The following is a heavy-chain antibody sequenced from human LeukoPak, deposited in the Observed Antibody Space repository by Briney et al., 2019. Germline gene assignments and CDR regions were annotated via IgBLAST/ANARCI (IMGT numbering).Heavy chain of an antibody. CDR1: GFTFSSYS. J-gene: IGHJ4*02. Sequence: GGSLRLSCAASGFTFSSYSMNWVRQAPGKGLEWVSSISSSSSYIYYADSVKGRFTISRDNAKNSPYLQINNLRAEDTAVYYCARDLAAAGTRGLDYWGQGTLVTVSS. D-gene: IGHD6-13*01. V-gene: IGHV3-21*01. CDR3: ARDLAAAGTRGLDY. CDR2: ISSSSSYI.